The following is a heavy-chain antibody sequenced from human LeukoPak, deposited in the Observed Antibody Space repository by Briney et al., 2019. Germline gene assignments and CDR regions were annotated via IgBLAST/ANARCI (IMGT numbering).Heavy chain of an antibody. V-gene: IGHV4-34*01. CDR2: INHSGST. D-gene: IGHD2-2*01. CDR1: GGSFSGYY. CDR3: ARAALPAGYYYYYYMDV. Sequence: SETLSLTCAVSGGSFSGYYWSWVRQPPVKGLERIGEINHSGSTNYNPSLKSRDTISVETSKNQFSLKLSSMTAADTAVYYCARAALPAGYYYYYYMDVWGKGTTVTVSS. J-gene: IGHJ6*03.